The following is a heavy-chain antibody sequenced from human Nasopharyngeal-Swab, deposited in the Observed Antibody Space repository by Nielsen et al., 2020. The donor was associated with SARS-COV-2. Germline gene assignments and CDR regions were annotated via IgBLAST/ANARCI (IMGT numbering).Heavy chain of an antibody. V-gene: IGHV3-21*01. CDR2: ISSSSSYI. CDR3: ARDGLDYDFWSEYYRDV. J-gene: IGHJ6*02. Sequence: WIRQPPGKGLEWVSSISSSSSYIYYADSVNGRFTISRENAKTSLYLQMNSLRAEDTAVYYCARDGLDYDFWSEYYRDVWGQGTTVTVSS. D-gene: IGHD3-3*01.